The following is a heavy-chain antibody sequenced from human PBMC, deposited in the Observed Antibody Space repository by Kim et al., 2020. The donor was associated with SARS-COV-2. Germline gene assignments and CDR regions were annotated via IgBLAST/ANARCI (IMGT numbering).Heavy chain of an antibody. V-gene: IGHV3-23*01. D-gene: IGHD6-19*01. CDR2: INSGGRP. CDR3: ARELLNTRGWYTVDY. Sequence: GGSLRLSCAASGFTFSTYAMSWVRQAPGKGLEWVSAINSGGRPYYVDSVKGRFTISRDNSKNTLYLEMNSLRAEDTAVYYCARELLNTRGWYTVDYWGQGALVPVSS. CDR1: GFTFSTYA. J-gene: IGHJ4*02.